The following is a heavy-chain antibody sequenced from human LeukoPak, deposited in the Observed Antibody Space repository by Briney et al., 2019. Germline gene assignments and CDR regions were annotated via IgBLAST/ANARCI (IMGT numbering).Heavy chain of an antibody. CDR3: ARAHSSSWYPPDY. D-gene: IGHD6-13*01. J-gene: IGHJ4*02. CDR2: VYDGGST. Sequence: SETLSLTCTVSDGSISSSSYYWGWIRQPPGKGLGWVVNVYDGGSTYYNPPLKSRVTIAVDTSKNRLSLKLSSVTAADTAVYYCARAHSSSWYPPDYWGQGTLVTVSS. V-gene: IGHV4-39*07. CDR1: DGSISSSSYY.